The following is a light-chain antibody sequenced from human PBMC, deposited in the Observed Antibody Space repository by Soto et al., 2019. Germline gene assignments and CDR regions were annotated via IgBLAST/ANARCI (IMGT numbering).Light chain of an antibody. CDR1: SSDVGGYNY. V-gene: IGLV2-14*01. CDR2: DVS. J-gene: IGLJ2*01. CDR3: SSYTSSSSLDVV. Sequence: QSALTQPASVSGSPGQSITISCTGTSSDVGGYNYVSWYQQHPGKAPKLMIYDVSNRPSGVSNRFSGSKSGNTASLTISGLRAEDEADYDCSSYTSSSSLDVVFGGGTKVTVL.